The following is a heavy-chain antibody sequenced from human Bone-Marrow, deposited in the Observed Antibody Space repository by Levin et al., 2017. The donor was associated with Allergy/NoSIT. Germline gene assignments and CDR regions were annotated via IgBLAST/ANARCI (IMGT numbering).Heavy chain of an antibody. CDR3: ARQAVPAAMNGFDS. V-gene: IGHV4-59*08. D-gene: IGHD2-2*01. CDR1: GASISSFY. Sequence: SETLSLTCTVSGASISSFYWSWIRQPPGKGLEWIGYIYYSGSTNYSPSPKSRVSMSADMSRNQVYLTMSSGTAADTAVYYCARQAVPAAMNGFDSWGQGTLVTVSS. J-gene: IGHJ5*01. CDR2: IYYSGST.